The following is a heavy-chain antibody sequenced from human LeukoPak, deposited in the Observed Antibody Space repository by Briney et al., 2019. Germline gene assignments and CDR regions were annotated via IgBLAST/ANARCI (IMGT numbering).Heavy chain of an antibody. CDR2: TSSSSSYI. D-gene: IGHD6-19*01. V-gene: IGHV3-21*01. CDR3: ARSQAGSIAVAGTDY. CDR1: GFIFSSYS. J-gene: IGHJ4*02. Sequence: GGSLRLSCAASGFIFSSYSMNWVRQAPGKGLEWVSSTSSSSSYIYYADSVKGRFTISRDNAKNSLYLQMNSLRAEDTAVYYCARSQAGSIAVAGTDYWGQGTLVTVSS.